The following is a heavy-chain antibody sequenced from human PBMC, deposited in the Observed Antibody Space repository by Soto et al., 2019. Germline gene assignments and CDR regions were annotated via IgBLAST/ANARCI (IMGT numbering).Heavy chain of an antibody. J-gene: IGHJ4*02. CDR1: GSTFTSYG. D-gene: IGHD3-22*01. CDR3: ARDRLRGYDSSGFYS. Sequence: SVKVSCKASGSTFTSYGINWVRQAPGQGLEWIGLINPSDGNRNFAQKFEDRVTMTTATSTNTVFLELMSLKSDDTAIYYCARDRLRGYDSSGFYSWGQGTMVTVSS. V-gene: IGHV1-18*01. CDR2: INPSDGNR.